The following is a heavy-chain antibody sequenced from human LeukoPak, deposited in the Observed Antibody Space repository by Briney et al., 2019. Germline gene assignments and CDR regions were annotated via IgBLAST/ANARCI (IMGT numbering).Heavy chain of an antibody. J-gene: IGHJ4*02. CDR3: ARLIRITIFGVVTRRFDY. D-gene: IGHD3-3*01. CDR1: GGSISSSSYY. CDR2: IYYSGST. V-gene: IGHV4-39*01. Sequence: SETLSLTCTVSGGSISSSSYYWGWIRQPPGKGLEWIGSIYYSGSTYYNPSLESRVTISVDTSKNQFSLKLSSVTAADTAVYYCARLIRITIFGVVTRRFDYWGQGTLVTVSS.